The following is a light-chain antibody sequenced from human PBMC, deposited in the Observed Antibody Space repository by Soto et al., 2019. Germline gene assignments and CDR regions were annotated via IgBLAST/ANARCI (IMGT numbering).Light chain of an antibody. Sequence: DIQLTQSPSFLSASVGDRVTVTCRASQGISSYLAWYQQKPGKVPKLLIYAASTLQSGVPSRFSGSGSGTEFTLTISRLQPEDFATYYCQQLNSYPYTFGQGTKLEIK. CDR3: QQLNSYPYT. CDR2: AAS. J-gene: IGKJ2*01. V-gene: IGKV1-9*01. CDR1: QGISSY.